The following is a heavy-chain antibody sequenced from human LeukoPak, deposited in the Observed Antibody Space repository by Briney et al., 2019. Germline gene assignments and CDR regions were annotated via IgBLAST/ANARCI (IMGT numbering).Heavy chain of an antibody. V-gene: IGHV4-38-2*02. CDR3: ARVLGSGSYTFDY. D-gene: IGHD3-10*01. CDR2: IYYSGST. Sequence: PSETLSLTCTVSGYSISSGYYWGWIRQPPGKGLEWIGYIYYSGSTNYNPSLKSRVTISVDTSKNQFSLKLSSVTAADTAVYYCARVLGSGSYTFDYWGQGTLVTVSS. CDR1: GYSISSGYY. J-gene: IGHJ4*02.